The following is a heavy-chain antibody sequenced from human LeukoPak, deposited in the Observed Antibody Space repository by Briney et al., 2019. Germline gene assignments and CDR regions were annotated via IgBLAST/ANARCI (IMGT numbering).Heavy chain of an antibody. CDR3: AKAPSTSAAGTVRENWFDP. J-gene: IGHJ5*02. CDR1: GFTFSSHG. V-gene: IGHV3-30*18. D-gene: IGHD6-13*01. Sequence: GGSLRLSCASSGFTFSSHGMHWVRQAPGKGLEWVAIISYDGSDKYYADSVKGRFTISRDNSKNTLYLQMNSLRAEDTAVYYCAKAPSTSAAGTVRENWFDPWGQGTLVTVSS. CDR2: ISYDGSDK.